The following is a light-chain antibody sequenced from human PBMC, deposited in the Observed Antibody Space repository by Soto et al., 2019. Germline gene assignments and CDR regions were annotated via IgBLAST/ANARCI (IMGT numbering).Light chain of an antibody. CDR3: QQYGSSSWT. CDR1: QSVSSSY. V-gene: IGKV3-20*01. Sequence: EIVLTQSPGTLSLSPGERATLSCRASQSVSSSYLAWYQQKPGQAPRLLIYGASIRATGIPDRFSVSGSGTDFTLTISRLEPEDFAVYYCQQYGSSSWTFGQGTKVEIK. CDR2: GAS. J-gene: IGKJ1*01.